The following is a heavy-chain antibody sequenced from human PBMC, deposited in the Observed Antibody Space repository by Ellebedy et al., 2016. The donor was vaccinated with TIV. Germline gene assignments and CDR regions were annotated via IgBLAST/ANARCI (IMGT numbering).Heavy chain of an antibody. CDR1: GGSITSNSYY. J-gene: IGHJ4*02. V-gene: IGHV4-39*01. Sequence: SETLSLTXSVSGGSITSNSYYWGWIRQPPGEGLEWIGGVDYSGSTYYHPSLKSRVTISVDTSKNQFSLKVTSVTAADTAVYYCARLLPSISRRVGQIDYWGQGALVTVSS. CDR3: ARLLPSISRRVGQIDY. CDR2: VDYSGST. D-gene: IGHD3-3*02.